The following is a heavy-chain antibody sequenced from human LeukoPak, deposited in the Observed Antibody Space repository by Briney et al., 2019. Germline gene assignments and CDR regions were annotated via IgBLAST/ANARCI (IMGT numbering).Heavy chain of an antibody. J-gene: IGHJ4*02. Sequence: ASVKVSCKASGYAFTSYFMHWVRQAPGQGLEWMGIINPSGGSTSYAQKFQGRVTMTRDTSTSTVYMELSSLRSDDTAVYYCARVLGGFRRGYFDYWGQGTLVTVSS. CDR2: INPSGGST. CDR3: ARVLGGFRRGYFDY. V-gene: IGHV1-46*01. CDR1: GYAFTSYF. D-gene: IGHD3-3*02.